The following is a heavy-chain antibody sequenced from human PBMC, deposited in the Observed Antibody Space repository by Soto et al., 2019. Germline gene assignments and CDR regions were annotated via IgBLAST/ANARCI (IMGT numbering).Heavy chain of an antibody. Sequence: SVKVSCKASGGTFSSYAISWVRQAPGQGLEWMGGIIPIFGTANYAQKFQGRVTITADESTSTAYMELSSLRSEDTAVYYCARVLTGYSYGLDYWGQGTLVTVSS. J-gene: IGHJ4*02. D-gene: IGHD5-18*01. CDR3: ARVLTGYSYGLDY. CDR2: IIPIFGTA. CDR1: GGTFSSYA. V-gene: IGHV1-69*13.